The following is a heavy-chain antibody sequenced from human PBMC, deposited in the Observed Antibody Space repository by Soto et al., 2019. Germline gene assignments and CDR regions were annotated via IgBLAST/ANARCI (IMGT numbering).Heavy chain of an antibody. J-gene: IGHJ4*02. V-gene: IGHV3-21*01. CDR3: ARESEDLTSNFDY. CDR2: ISSTTNYI. Sequence: LRLSCSASGFTFTRYSMNWVRQAPGKGLEWVSSISSTTNYIYYADSMKGRFTVSRDNAKNSVYLEMNSLSAEDTAVYYCARESEDLTSNFDYWGQGTLVTVSS. CDR1: GFTFTRYS.